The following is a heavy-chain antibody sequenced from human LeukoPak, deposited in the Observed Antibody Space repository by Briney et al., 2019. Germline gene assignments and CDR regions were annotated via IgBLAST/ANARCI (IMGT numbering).Heavy chain of an antibody. D-gene: IGHD2-21*02. CDR1: GGTFSSYA. CDR2: IIPIFGTA. Sequence: SVKVSCKASGGTFSSYAISWVRQAPGQGLEWMGGIIPIFGTANYAQKFQGRVTITADESTSTAYMELSSLRSEDTAVYYCARGIPHIVVVTAIDYFDYWGRGTLVTVSS. V-gene: IGHV1-69*13. J-gene: IGHJ4*02. CDR3: ARGIPHIVVVTAIDYFDY.